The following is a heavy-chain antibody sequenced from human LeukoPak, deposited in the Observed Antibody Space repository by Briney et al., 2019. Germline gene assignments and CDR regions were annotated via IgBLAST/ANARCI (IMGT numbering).Heavy chain of an antibody. D-gene: IGHD1-26*01. CDR2: IYYSGST. V-gene: IGHV4-59*08. CDR3: ARTSYSGSYYYFDY. Sequence: SETLSLTCTVSNDSISSYYWSWIRQPPGKGLEWIGYIYYSGSTNYNPSLKSRVTISVDTSKNQFSLKLSSVTAADTAAYYCARTSYSGSYYYFDYWGQGTLVTVSS. J-gene: IGHJ4*02. CDR1: NDSISSYY.